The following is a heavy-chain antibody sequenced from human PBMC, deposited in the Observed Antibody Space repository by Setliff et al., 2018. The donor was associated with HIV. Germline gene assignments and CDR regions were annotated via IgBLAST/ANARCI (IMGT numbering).Heavy chain of an antibody. D-gene: IGHD6-13*01. CDR1: GFTFGKVW. CDR2: ITSNTDYI. J-gene: IGHJ4*02. V-gene: IGHV3-21*01. CDR3: ATLPAAIVSSTYYFDY. Sequence: GSLRLSCAASGFTFGKVWMNWVRQAPGKGLEWVSSITSNTDYISYADSVKGRFTISRDNTKNSLYLQMNSLRAEDTAVYYCATLPAAIVSSTYYFDYWGQGTLVTVSS.